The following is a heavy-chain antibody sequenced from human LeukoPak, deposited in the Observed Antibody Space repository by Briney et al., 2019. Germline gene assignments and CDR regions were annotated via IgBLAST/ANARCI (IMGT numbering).Heavy chain of an antibody. V-gene: IGHV3-53*01. Sequence: GGSLRLSCAASGFTVSSNYMSWVRQAPGKGLEGVSVIYSGGSTYYADSVKGRFTISRDNSKNKLYLQMNSLRAEDTAVYYCARYSSGYPQSFDYWGQGTLVTVSS. J-gene: IGHJ4*02. CDR2: IYSGGST. CDR1: GFTVSSNY. D-gene: IGHD3-22*01. CDR3: ARYSSGYPQSFDY.